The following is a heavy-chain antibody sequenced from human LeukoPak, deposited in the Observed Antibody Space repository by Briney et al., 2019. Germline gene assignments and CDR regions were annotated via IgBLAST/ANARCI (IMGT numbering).Heavy chain of an antibody. CDR3: ARDRADYDSYGMDV. V-gene: IGHV3-7*03. D-gene: IGHD3-22*01. CDR1: GFTFSSYW. CDR2: IKQDGSEK. Sequence: QSGGSLRLSCAASGFTFSSYWMSWVRQAPGKGLEWVANIKQDGSEKYYVDSVKGRFTISRDNSKNTLYLQMNSLRAEDTAVYYCARDRADYDSYGMDVWGQGTTVTVSS. J-gene: IGHJ6*02.